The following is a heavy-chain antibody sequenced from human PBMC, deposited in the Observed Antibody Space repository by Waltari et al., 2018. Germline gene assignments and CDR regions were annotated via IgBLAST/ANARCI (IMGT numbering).Heavy chain of an antibody. V-gene: IGHV1-46*01. CDR1: GYTFTNFY. D-gene: IGHD2-8*01. CDR2: INPVGGGT. J-gene: IGHJ4*03. Sequence: QVQLVQSGAEVEKPGASVKVSCKASGYTFTNFYMHWVRQAPGQGLEWLGIINPVGGGTSYAQRFQGRVTMTRDTSTSTVYMELSSLRSEDTAVYYCARDANGYRGAKFDYWGQGTTVTVSS. CDR3: ARDANGYRGAKFDY.